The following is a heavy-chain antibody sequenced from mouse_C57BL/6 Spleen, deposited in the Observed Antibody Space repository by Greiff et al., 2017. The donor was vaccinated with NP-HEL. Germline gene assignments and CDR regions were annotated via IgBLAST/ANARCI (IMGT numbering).Heavy chain of an antibody. CDR3: ARGTVVATGRYFDY. CDR2: IYPGDGDT. CDR1: GYAFSSSW. J-gene: IGHJ2*01. Sequence: QVQLQQSGPELVKPGASVKISCKASGYAFSSSWMNWVKQRPGKGLEWIGRIYPGDGDTKYNGKFKGKATLTADKSSSTAYMQLSSLTSDDSAVYSCARGTVVATGRYFDYWGQGTTLTVSS. D-gene: IGHD1-1*01. V-gene: IGHV1-82*01.